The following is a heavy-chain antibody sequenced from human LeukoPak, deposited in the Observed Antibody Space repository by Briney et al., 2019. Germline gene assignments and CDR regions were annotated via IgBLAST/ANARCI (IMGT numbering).Heavy chain of an antibody. Sequence: SETLSLTCTVSGGSISSSTYYWGWIRQPPGKGLEWIGAIYYIGNTYYNPSLKSRVTMSVDTSKNQFSLKLSSVTAADTAVYYCARDLWGGSYYYYMDVWGKGTTVTVSS. CDR1: GGSISSSTYY. V-gene: IGHV4-39*07. J-gene: IGHJ6*03. CDR2: IYYIGNT. D-gene: IGHD3-16*01. CDR3: ARDLWGGSYYYYMDV.